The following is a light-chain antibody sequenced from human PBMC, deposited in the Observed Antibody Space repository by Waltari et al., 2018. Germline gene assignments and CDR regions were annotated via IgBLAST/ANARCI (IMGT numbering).Light chain of an antibody. CDR1: SGHSTYA. V-gene: IGLV4-69*01. J-gene: IGLJ2*01. CDR3: QTWDTGIHVL. CDR2: LNSDGSH. Sequence: QLVLTHSPSASASLGASVKLTCTLSSGHSTYAIAWHQQKPEKGPRYLMKLNSDGSHNKGDGIPDRFSGSSSVAERYLTISSRQSEDEAVYYCQTWDTGIHVLFGGGTKLTVL.